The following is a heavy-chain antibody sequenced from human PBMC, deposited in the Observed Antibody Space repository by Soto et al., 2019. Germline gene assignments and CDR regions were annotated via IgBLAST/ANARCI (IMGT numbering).Heavy chain of an antibody. CDR2: TYYRSIWQT. CDR3: ARLVGNSWLDH. V-gene: IGHV6-1*01. CDR1: GDSVSSNDAV. D-gene: IGHD6-6*01. Sequence: QVQLQQSGPGLVKPSQTLSLTCAISGDSVSSNDAVWNWIRQSPSRGLEWLGRTYYRSIWQTEXAISLKXXMTINPDASKNQFSLQLNSVTPEDTAMYYCARLVGNSWLDHWGQGTLVTVSA. J-gene: IGHJ5*02.